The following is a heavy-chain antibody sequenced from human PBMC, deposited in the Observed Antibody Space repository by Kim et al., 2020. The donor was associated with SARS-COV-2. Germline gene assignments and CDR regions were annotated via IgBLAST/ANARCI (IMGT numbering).Heavy chain of an antibody. CDR3: ATAEAGTMGFDAFDI. CDR2: ITPIFHTA. CDR1: GGTFSSYA. J-gene: IGHJ3*02. Sequence: SVKVSCKASGGTFSSYAISWVRQAPGQGLEWMGGITPIFHTANYAQKFQGRVTITADESTSTAYTELSSLRAEDTAVYYCATAEAGTMGFDAFDIWGQGTMVTVSS. D-gene: IGHD6-19*01. V-gene: IGHV1-69*13.